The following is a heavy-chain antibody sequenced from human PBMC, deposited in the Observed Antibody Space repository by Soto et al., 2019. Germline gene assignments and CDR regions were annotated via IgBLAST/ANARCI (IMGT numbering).Heavy chain of an antibody. CDR1: GFTVKTNY. V-gene: IGHV3-53*01. CDR2: IYSGGST. Sequence: EVQLVESGGGLIQPGGSLRLSCAASGFTVKTNYMNWVRQAPGKGLEWVSVIYSGGSTNYADSVTGRFTTSRDNSKNTLYLQMNSLRAEDTAIYYWARYFDAFDIWGQGTMVTVSS. CDR3: ARYFDAFDI. J-gene: IGHJ3*02.